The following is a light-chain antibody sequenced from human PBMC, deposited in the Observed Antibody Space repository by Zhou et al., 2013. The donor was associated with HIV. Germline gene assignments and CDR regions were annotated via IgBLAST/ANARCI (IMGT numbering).Light chain of an antibody. J-gene: IGKJ1*01. CDR3: QQYGNAPWT. CDR1: QSVSSY. Sequence: EIVLTQSPATLSLSPGERATLSCRASQSVSSYLAWYQQKPGQPPRLLIYDASTRATGVPVRFSGSGSGTDFTLTISRLETEDFAVYYCQQYGNAPWTFGQGTTVEI. CDR2: DAS. V-gene: IGKV3-11*01.